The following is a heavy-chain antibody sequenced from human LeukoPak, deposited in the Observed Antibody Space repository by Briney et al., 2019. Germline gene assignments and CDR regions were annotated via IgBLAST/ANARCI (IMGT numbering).Heavy chain of an antibody. Sequence: PGRSLRLSCAASGFTFSSYSMNWVRQAQGKGLEWVSSISSSSSYIYYADSVKGRFTISRDNAKNSLYLQMNSLRAEDTAVYYCARDESLPWYFDLWGRGTLVTVSS. CDR1: GFTFSSYS. CDR3: ARDESLPWYFDL. V-gene: IGHV3-21*01. CDR2: ISSSSSYI. J-gene: IGHJ2*01.